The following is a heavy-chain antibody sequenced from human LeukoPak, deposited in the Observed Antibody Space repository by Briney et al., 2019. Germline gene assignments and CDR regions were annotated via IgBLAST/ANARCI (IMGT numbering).Heavy chain of an antibody. J-gene: IGHJ4*02. CDR2: IWYDGSNK. D-gene: IGHD6-19*01. CDR3: ARMLAGRYYFDY. V-gene: IGHV3-33*01. Sequence: GGSLRLSCVASGFTFSSNGMHWVRQAPGKGLEWVAVIWYDGSNKYYADSVKGRFTISRDNSKNTLYLQMNSLRAEDTAVYYCARMLAGRYYFDYWGQGTLVTVSS. CDR1: GFTFSSNG.